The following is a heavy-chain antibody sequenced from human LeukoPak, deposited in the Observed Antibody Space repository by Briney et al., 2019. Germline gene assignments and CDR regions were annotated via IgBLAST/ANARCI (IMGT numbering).Heavy chain of an antibody. CDR2: ISGSGGST. CDR1: GFTFSSYA. J-gene: IGHJ5*02. CDR3: AKDWDSVDWFDP. Sequence: GGSLRLSCAASGFTFSSYAMSCVRQAPGKGLEWVSAISGSGGSTYYADSVKGRFTISRDNSKNTLYLQMNSLRAEDTAVYYCAKDWDSVDWFDPWGQGTLVTVSS. V-gene: IGHV3-23*01. D-gene: IGHD4-23*01.